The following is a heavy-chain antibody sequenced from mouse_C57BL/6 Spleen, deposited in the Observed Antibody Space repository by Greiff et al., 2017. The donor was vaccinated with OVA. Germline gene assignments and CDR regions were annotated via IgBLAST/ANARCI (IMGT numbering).Heavy chain of an antibody. J-gene: IGHJ1*03. D-gene: IGHD1-1*01. CDR1: GYTFTDYE. CDR2: IDPETGGT. V-gene: IGHV1-15*01. Sequence: VQLQESGAELVRPGASVTLSCKASGYTFTDYEMHWVKQTPVHGLEWIGAIDPETGGTAYNQKFKGKAILTADKSSGTAYMRLRSLTSEDSAVYYCTKFIRYFDVWGTGTTVTVSS. CDR3: TKFIRYFDV.